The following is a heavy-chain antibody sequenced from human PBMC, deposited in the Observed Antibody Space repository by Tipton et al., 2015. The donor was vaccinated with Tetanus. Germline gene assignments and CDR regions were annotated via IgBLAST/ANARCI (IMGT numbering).Heavy chain of an antibody. Sequence: TLSLTCTVSGGSISGSRNFWGWIRQTPARGLEWIGSVDYTGHTYHNPSLKSRVTILVDTSKNQFSLKLSSVTAADTAVYYCARQITAADAFDTWGQGTMVTVSS. D-gene: IGHD3-16*01. CDR3: ARQITAADAFDT. CDR1: GGSISGSRNF. V-gene: IGHV4-39*01. CDR2: VDYTGHT. J-gene: IGHJ3*02.